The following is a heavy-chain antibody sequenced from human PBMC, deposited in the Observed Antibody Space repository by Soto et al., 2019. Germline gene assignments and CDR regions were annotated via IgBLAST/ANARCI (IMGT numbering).Heavy chain of an antibody. V-gene: IGHV3-74*01. CDR2: IISDESTT. CDR1: GFTFSTYW. J-gene: IGHJ3*02. D-gene: IGHD2-15*01. Sequence: GGSLRLSCAASGFTFSTYWMHWVRQAPGKGLVWVSRIISDESTTIYADFVKGRFTISRDNAKNTLYLQMNSLSVEDTAMYYCATGPTPAFDIWGLGTMVTVSS. CDR3: ATGPTPAFDI.